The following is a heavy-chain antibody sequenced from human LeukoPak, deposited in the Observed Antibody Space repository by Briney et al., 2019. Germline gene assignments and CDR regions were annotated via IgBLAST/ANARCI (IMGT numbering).Heavy chain of an antibody. Sequence: GGSLRLSCAASGFTVSSNYMSWVRQAPGKGLEWVSVIYSGGSTYYADSVKGRFAISRDNSKNTLYLQMNSLRAEDTAVYYCARSTRRYFDYWGQGTLVTVSS. V-gene: IGHV3-53*01. J-gene: IGHJ4*02. CDR1: GFTVSSNY. D-gene: IGHD2-15*01. CDR2: IYSGGST. CDR3: ARSTRRYFDY.